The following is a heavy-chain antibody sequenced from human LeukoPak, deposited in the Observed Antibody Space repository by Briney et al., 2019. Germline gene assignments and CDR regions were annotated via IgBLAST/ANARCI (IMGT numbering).Heavy chain of an antibody. Sequence: SETLSLTCTVSGGSISSGGYYWSWIRQHPGKGLEWIGYIYYSGSTYYNPSLKSRVTISVDTSKNQFSLKLSSVTAADTAVYYCARALSTTLGAFDIWGQGTMVTVSS. CDR1: GGSISSGGYY. CDR2: IYYSGST. D-gene: IGHD1-26*01. V-gene: IGHV4-31*03. CDR3: ARALSTTLGAFDI. J-gene: IGHJ3*02.